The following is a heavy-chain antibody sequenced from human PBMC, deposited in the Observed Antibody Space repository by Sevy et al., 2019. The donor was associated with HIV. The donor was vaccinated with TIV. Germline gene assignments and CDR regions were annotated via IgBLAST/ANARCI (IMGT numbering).Heavy chain of an antibody. Sequence: ASVKVSCKASGYTFSSYGISWVRQAPGQGLEWMGWISNYNSNRKSAQKFQDRVIMTTDTSTSTAYLELTNLGKDDTAVYYCARGLSVVATRGVWFDPWGPGTLVTVSS. CDR1: GYTFSSYG. D-gene: IGHD5-12*01. J-gene: IGHJ5*02. CDR3: ARGLSVVATRGVWFDP. CDR2: ISNYNSNR. V-gene: IGHV1-18*01.